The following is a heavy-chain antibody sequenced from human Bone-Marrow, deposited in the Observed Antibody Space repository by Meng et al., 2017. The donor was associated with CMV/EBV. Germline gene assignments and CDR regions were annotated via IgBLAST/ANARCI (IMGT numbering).Heavy chain of an antibody. CDR3: ARGTPNKECSNGVCYSRRYYYYGMDV. CDR1: GYTFTGYY. V-gene: IGHV1-2*02. D-gene: IGHD2-8*01. CDR2: INPNSGGT. J-gene: IGHJ6*02. Sequence: ASVKVSCKASGYTFTGYYMHWVRQAPGQGLEWMGWINPNSGGTNYAQKFQGRVTMTRDTSISTAYMELSSLRSEDTAVYHCARGTPNKECSNGVCYSRRYYYYGMDVWGQGTTVTVSS.